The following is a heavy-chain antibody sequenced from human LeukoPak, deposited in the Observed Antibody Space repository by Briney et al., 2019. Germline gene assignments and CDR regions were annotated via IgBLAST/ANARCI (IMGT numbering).Heavy chain of an antibody. CDR1: GGTFSSHA. V-gene: IGHV1-69*01. CDR3: ARRLPFFGGNSAWFDP. Sequence: GSSVKVSCKASGGTFSSHAISWVRQAPGQGLEWMGGIIPIFGTANYAQKFQGRVTITADESTSTAYMELSGLRSEDTAVYYCARRLPFFGGNSAWFDPWGQGTLVTVSS. CDR2: IIPIFGTA. D-gene: IGHD4-23*01. J-gene: IGHJ5*02.